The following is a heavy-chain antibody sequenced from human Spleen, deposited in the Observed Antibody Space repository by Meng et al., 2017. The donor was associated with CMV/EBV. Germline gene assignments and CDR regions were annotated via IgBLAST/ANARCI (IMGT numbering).Heavy chain of an antibody. CDR3: ARDSNDYSTYGGRWSYYYYGMDV. Sequence: GESLKISCAASGFTFSTWSMNWVRQAPGKGLEWVSYIATSSSTTYYADSVKGRFTISRDNAKNSLYLQMNGLRAEDSAVYYCARDSNDYSTYGGRWSYYYYGMDVWGQGTTVTVSS. CDR1: GFTFSTWS. CDR2: IATSSSTT. D-gene: IGHD4-11*01. J-gene: IGHJ6*02. V-gene: IGHV3-48*04.